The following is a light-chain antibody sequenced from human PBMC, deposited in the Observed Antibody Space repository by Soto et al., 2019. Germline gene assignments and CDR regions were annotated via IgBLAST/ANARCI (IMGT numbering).Light chain of an antibody. CDR2: SAN. CDR1: QSVSSSY. CDR3: QQHGTSPLT. J-gene: IGKJ4*01. Sequence: LTQSPATLSLSPGERATLSCLASQSVSSSYLAWYQQKPGQAPRLLIYSANYRATGISDRFSGGGSGTDFTLTISRLESDDFAVYYCQQHGTSPLTFGGGTKVDIK. V-gene: IGKV3-20*01.